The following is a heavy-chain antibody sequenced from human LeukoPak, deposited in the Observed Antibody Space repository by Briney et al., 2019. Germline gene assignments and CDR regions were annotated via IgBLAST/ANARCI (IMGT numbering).Heavy chain of an antibody. J-gene: IGHJ5*02. D-gene: IGHD2-8*01. CDR3: ARVEIVLNLHWFDP. CDR2: INAYNGNT. Sequence: ASVKVSCKASGYTFTSYIISWVRQAPGQGLEWMGWINAYNGNTDYAQRVQGRVTMTTDTSTSTAYMELRSLRSDDTAVYYCARVEIVLNLHWFDPWGQGTLVTVSS. V-gene: IGHV1-18*01. CDR1: GYTFTSYI.